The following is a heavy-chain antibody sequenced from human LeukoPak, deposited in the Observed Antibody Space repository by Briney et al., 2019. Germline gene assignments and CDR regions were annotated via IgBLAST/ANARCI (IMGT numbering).Heavy chain of an antibody. CDR2: INSKTDGGTP. CDR1: GFTFSNAW. V-gene: IGHV3-15*01. CDR3: TTRAGGRFGDYVPYYYYYMDV. J-gene: IGHJ6*03. Sequence: KTGGSLRLSCAASGFTFSNAWMSWVRQAPGKGLEWVGRINSKTDGGTPDYAAPVKGRFTISRDDSKNTLYLQMNSLKTEDTAVYYCTTRAGGRFGDYVPYYYYYMDVWGKGTTVTVSS. D-gene: IGHD4-17*01.